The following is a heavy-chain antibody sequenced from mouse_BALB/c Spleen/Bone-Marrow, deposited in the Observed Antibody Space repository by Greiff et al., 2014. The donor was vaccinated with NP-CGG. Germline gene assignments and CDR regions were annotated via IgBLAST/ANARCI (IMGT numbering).Heavy chain of an antibody. J-gene: IGHJ4*01. V-gene: IGHV1-80*01. CDR1: GYVFSTYW. CDR3: ARSGKGAMDY. Sequence: VNVVESGAELVRPGSSVKISCKASGYVFSTYWMNWVKQRPGQGLEKIGQIYPGDGGTNYNGKFKDKVILTADKSSSTAYMQLSSLTSEDSAVYFCARSGKGAMDYWGQGTSVTVSS. D-gene: IGHD2-1*01. CDR2: IYPGDGGT.